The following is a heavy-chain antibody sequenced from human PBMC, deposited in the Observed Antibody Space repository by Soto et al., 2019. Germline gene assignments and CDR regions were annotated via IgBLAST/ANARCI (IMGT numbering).Heavy chain of an antibody. D-gene: IGHD1-1*01. CDR1: GVTFSSYA. V-gene: IGHV1-69*13. CDR3: ARDKWETGEAAFDI. CDR2: IIPIFGTA. J-gene: IGHJ3*02. Sequence: ASVKVSCKASGVTFSSYAISWVRQAPGQGLEWMGGIIPIFGTANYAQKFQGRVTITADESTSTAYMELSSLRSEDTAVYYCARDKWETGEAAFDIWGQGTMVTVS.